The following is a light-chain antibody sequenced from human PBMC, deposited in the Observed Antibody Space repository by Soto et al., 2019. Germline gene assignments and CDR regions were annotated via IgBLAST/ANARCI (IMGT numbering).Light chain of an antibody. Sequence: EIVLTQSPGTLSLSPGEGATLSCRASQSISNNFLAWYQHKPGQAPRLLMHGAFNRASGIPDRFSGSASGTDFTLTISRLEPEDIAVYYCQQYNTAPMTFGGGTKV. V-gene: IGKV3-20*01. CDR1: QSISNNF. CDR3: QQYNTAPMT. CDR2: GAF. J-gene: IGKJ4*01.